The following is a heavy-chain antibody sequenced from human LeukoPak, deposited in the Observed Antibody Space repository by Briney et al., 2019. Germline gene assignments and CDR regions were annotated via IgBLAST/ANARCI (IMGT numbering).Heavy chain of an antibody. CDR1: GFTFSNYE. Sequence: GGFLRLSCAASGFTFSNYEMNWVRQAPGKELEWISYISGSGGIMFYADSVKGRFTISRDNAKNSVYLQMSSLKAEDTAVYYCAREYPDNGDGWGYWGQGTLVTVSS. J-gene: IGHJ4*02. D-gene: IGHD1-1*01. CDR2: ISGSGGIM. V-gene: IGHV3-48*03. CDR3: AREYPDNGDGWGY.